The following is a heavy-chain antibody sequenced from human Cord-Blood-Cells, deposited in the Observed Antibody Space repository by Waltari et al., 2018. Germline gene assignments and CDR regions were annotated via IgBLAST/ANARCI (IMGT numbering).Heavy chain of an antibody. J-gene: IGHJ4*02. CDR2: FIPMLDTA. D-gene: IGHD6-13*01. CDR1: GGTFSRYA. V-gene: IGHV1-69*01. Sequence: QVQLVQSGAEVKKPGSSVKVSCKAYGGTFSRYAISWLRQAAGQGLGWRGGFIPMLDTANYAQKFQGRVTITADESTSTACMELSSLRSEDTAVYYCARAGVVLYSSSFDYWGQGTLVTVSS. CDR3: ARAGVVLYSSSFDY.